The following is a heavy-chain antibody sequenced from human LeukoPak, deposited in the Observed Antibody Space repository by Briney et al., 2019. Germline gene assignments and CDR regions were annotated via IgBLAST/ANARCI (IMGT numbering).Heavy chain of an antibody. V-gene: IGHV3-23*01. CDR2: ISASAYST. Sequence: GGSLRLSCAASGCTFSSYARSWVRQAPGKGLEWASSISASAYSTYYADSVKGRFTISRDNSENTLYLQMNSLRAGDTAVYYCAKELAAGRKGIDYWGQGLLVTVSS. CDR1: GCTFSSYA. J-gene: IGHJ4*02. D-gene: IGHD6-6*01. CDR3: AKELAAGRKGIDY.